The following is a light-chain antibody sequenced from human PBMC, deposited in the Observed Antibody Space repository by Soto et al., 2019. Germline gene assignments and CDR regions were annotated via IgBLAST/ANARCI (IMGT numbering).Light chain of an antibody. CDR3: CSFGGSGYV. J-gene: IGLJ1*01. CDR1: TSDVGI. Sequence: QSVLTQPASVSGSPGQSITISCSGTTSDVGIVSWYQHHPGKAPKLMIHEVTKRPSGVSDRFSGSKSGNPASLTISGLQAEDEADYFCCSFGGSGYVFGTGTKVTVL. CDR2: EVT. V-gene: IGLV2-23*02.